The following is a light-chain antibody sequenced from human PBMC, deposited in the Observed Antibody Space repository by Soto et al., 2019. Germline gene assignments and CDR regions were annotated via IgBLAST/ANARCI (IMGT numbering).Light chain of an antibody. V-gene: IGLV1-40*01. CDR2: GNS. J-gene: IGLJ2*01. Sequence: QSVLTQPPSVSGAPGQRVTISCTGSSSNIGADYDVHWYQQLPGTAPKLLIYGNSNRPSGVPDRFSGSKSGTSASLAITGLQAEDEADYYGQSYDSSLSGSVFGGGTKLTVL. CDR1: SSNIGADYD. CDR3: QSYDSSLSGSV.